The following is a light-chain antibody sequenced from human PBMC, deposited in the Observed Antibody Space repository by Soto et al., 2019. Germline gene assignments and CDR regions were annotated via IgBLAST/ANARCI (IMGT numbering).Light chain of an antibody. CDR2: EVS. J-gene: IGLJ1*01. CDR3: SSFTTISTLV. Sequence: QSALTQPASVSGSPGQSITISCTGTSSDIGGYNYVSWYQHHPGKVPKLMIYEVSNRPSGVSNRFSGSKSGNTASLTISGLQAEDEADYYCSSFTTISTLVFGTGTKLTVL. CDR1: SSDIGGYNY. V-gene: IGLV2-14*01.